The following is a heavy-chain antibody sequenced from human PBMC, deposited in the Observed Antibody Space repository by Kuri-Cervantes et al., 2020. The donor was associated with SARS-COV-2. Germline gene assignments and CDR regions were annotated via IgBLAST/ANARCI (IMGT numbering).Heavy chain of an antibody. CDR2: ISYDGSNK. J-gene: IGHJ4*02. D-gene: IGHD3-10*01. CDR3: ARVVRGVIIEEDY. V-gene: IGHV3-30-3*01. Sequence: GESLKISCAASGFTFSSYAMHWVRQAPGKGLEWVAVISYDGSNKYYADSVKGRFTISRDNSKNTLYLQMNSLRAEDTAVYYCARVVRGVIIEEDYWGQGTLVTVSS. CDR1: GFTFSSYA.